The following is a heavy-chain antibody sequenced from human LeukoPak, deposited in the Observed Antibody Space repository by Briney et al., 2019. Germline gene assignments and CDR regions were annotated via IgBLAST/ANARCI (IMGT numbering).Heavy chain of an antibody. CDR3: VRGGPSTWS. CDR2: ISFDGSDA. J-gene: IGHJ5*02. V-gene: IGHV3-74*01. D-gene: IGHD2-15*01. Sequence: GGSLRLSCAASGFTFSGFWMHWVRQAPGKGLVWDSCISFDGSDATYADSVEGRFTISRDNAKNTVYLQMNNLRAEDTAVYYCVRGGPSTWSWGQGTLVTVSS. CDR1: GFTFSGFW.